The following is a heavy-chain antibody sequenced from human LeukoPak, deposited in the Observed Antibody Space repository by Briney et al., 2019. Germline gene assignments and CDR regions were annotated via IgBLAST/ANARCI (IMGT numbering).Heavy chain of an antibody. V-gene: IGHV4-34*01. Sequence: SETLSLTCAVSGGPFSCYFWKWIRQPPGKPLEWIGEINDRGITNYNPSLKSRVTISVDTSRNQFSLKLTSVTAADTAVYYCARDPTTVFTVPNYFDDWGQGTLVTVSS. CDR1: GGPFSCYF. CDR2: INDRGIT. J-gene: IGHJ4*02. D-gene: IGHD4-17*01. CDR3: ARDPTTVFTVPNYFDD.